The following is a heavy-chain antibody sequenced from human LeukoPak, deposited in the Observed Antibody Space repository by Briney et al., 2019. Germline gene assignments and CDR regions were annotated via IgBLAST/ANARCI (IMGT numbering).Heavy chain of an antibody. D-gene: IGHD6-19*01. J-gene: IGHJ4*02. Sequence: PGGSLRLSCAASGFTFSSSAMSWVRQAPGKGLEWVSAISNNGGYTYYADSVQGRFTISRDNSKSTLCLQMNSLRAEDTAVYYCAKAPYSSGWYYFDYWGQGTLVTVSS. CDR2: ISNNGGYT. CDR1: GFTFSSSA. CDR3: AKAPYSSGWYYFDY. V-gene: IGHV3-23*01.